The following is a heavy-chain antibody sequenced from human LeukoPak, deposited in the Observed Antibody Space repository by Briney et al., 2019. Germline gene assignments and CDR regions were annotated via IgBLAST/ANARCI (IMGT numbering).Heavy chain of an antibody. CDR3: ARGLVPYYFDY. V-gene: IGHV4-59*01. CDR1: GGSISSYY. D-gene: IGHD4/OR15-4a*01. Sequence: SETLSLTCTVSGGSISSYYWSWIRQPPGKGLEWIGYIYYSGSTNYNPSLKSRVTISVDTSKNQFSLKLSSVTGADTAVYYCARGLVPYYFDYWGQGTLVTVSS. CDR2: IYYSGST. J-gene: IGHJ4*02.